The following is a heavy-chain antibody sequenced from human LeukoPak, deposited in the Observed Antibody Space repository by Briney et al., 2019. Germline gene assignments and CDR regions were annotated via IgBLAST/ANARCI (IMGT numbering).Heavy chain of an antibody. Sequence: SETLSLTCTVSGGSISSYYWNWIRQPPGKGLEWIGYIYYSGSTYYNPSLKSRVTISVDTSKNQFSLKLSSVTAADTAVYYCARVRGLTTVFWFDPWGQGTLVTVSS. V-gene: IGHV4-59*12. CDR3: ARVRGLTTVFWFDP. D-gene: IGHD4-17*01. CDR1: GGSISSYY. J-gene: IGHJ5*02. CDR2: IYYSGST.